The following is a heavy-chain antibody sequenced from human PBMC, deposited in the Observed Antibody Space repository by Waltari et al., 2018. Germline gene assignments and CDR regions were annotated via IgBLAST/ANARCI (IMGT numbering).Heavy chain of an antibody. V-gene: IGHV4-59*01. D-gene: IGHD1-26*01. Sequence: QVQLQESGPGLVTPSETLSLSCTVPGGSISTYYWNWIRQPPGKGLEWIGYIYYSGSTNYNPSLKSRVTILVDTSKNQFSLKLSSVTAADTAVYYCARDSGSPYGMDVWGQGTTVTVSS. J-gene: IGHJ6*02. CDR2: IYYSGST. CDR3: ARDSGSPYGMDV. CDR1: GGSISTYY.